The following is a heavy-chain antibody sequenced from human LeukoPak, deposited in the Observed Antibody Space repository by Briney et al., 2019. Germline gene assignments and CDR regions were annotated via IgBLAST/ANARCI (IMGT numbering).Heavy chain of an antibody. CDR1: GFTFSDYY. D-gene: IGHD5-18*01. J-gene: IGHJ3*02. CDR3: ARDSSYGEIAGVDAFDI. CDR2: ISSSGSTI. V-gene: IGHV3-11*04. Sequence: KPGGSLRLSSAASGFTFSDYYMSWIRQAPGKGLEWVSYISSSGSTIYYADSVKGRFTISRDNAKNSLYLQMNSLRAEDTAVYYCARDSSYGEIAGVDAFDIWGQGTMVTVSS.